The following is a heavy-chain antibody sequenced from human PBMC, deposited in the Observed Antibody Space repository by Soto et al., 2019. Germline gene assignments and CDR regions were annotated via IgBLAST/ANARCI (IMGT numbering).Heavy chain of an antibody. V-gene: IGHV4-34*01. J-gene: IGHJ4*02. CDR1: GGSFSGYY. D-gene: IGHD7-27*01. CDR3: ASRNLTGFDY. Sequence: SETLSLTCAVYGGSFSGYYWSWVRQPPGKGLEWIGEINHSGSTNYNPSLKSRVTISVDTSKNQFSLKLSSVTAADTAVYYCASRNLTGFDYWGQGTQVTVSS. CDR2: INHSGST.